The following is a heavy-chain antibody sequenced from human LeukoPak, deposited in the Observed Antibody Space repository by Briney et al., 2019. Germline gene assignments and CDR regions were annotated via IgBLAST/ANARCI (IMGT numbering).Heavy chain of an antibody. V-gene: IGHV4-61*02. Sequence: TLSLTCTVSGGSISSGSYYWSWIRQPAGKGLEWIGRIYTSGSTNYNPSLKSRVTISVDTSKNQFSLKLSSVTAADTAVYYCARATPYDSSGNNWFDPWGQGTLVTVSS. CDR3: ARATPYDSSGNNWFDP. J-gene: IGHJ5*02. CDR1: GGSISSGSYY. CDR2: IYTSGST. D-gene: IGHD3-22*01.